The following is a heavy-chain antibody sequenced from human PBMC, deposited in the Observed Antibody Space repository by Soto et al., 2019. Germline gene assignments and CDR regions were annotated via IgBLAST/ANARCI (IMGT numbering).Heavy chain of an antibody. Sequence: QSTLKESGPTLGKPTPTLTLTCTFSGFSLSTSGVGVGWIRQPPGKALEWLALIYWNDDKRYSPSLKSRLTINDDTSKTQVVLTITSMYTVDTAEYSCAHRPDPYGECTRPGKRRFDDMAVWGQGTTVKVSS. V-gene: IGHV2-5*01. J-gene: IGHJ6*02. CDR1: GFSLSTSGVG. D-gene: IGHD4-17*01. CDR2: IYWNDDK. CDR3: AHRPDPYGECTRPGKRRFDDMAV.